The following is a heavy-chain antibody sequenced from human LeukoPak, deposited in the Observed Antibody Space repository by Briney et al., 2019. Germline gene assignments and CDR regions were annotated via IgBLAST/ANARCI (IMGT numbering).Heavy chain of an antibody. D-gene: IGHD2-21*02. CDR2: ISGSGGVT. CDR1: GFTFSSYA. V-gene: IGHV3-23*01. Sequence: GGSLRLSCAASGFTFSSYAMNWVRQAPGKGLEWVSAISGSGGVTYYADSVKGRFTISRDNSKNTLYLQMNSLRAEDTAIYYCAKDPGGVVTAIPTLRFDYWGQGTLVTVSS. J-gene: IGHJ4*02. CDR3: AKDPGGVVTAIPTLRFDY.